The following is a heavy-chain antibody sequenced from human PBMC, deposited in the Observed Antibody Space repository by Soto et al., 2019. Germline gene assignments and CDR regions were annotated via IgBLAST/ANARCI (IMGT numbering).Heavy chain of an antibody. CDR1: GFTFSSYA. CDR2: ISGSGGST. D-gene: IGHD3-16*02. CDR3: AKDWSSRHSTVPEY. V-gene: IGHV3-23*01. Sequence: GGSLRLSCAASGFTFSSYAMSWVRQAPGKGLEWVSAISGSGGSTYYADSAKGRFTISRDNSKNTLYLQMNSLRAEDTAVYYCAKDWSSRHSTVPEYWGQGTLVTVSS. J-gene: IGHJ4*02.